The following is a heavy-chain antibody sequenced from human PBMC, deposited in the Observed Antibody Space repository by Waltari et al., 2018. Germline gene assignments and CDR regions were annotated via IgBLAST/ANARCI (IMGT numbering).Heavy chain of an antibody. V-gene: IGHV1-69*05. CDR2: IIPIFGTA. CDR3: ASEGSSPARFDP. J-gene: IGHJ5*02. Sequence: QVQLVQSGAEVKQPAYSVKLSCKAPGDPFSSYALSWVRQAPGQGLEWMGGIIPIFGTANYAQKFQGRVTITTDESTSTAYMELSSLRSEDTAVYYCASEGSSPARFDPWGQGTLVTVSS. D-gene: IGHD6-6*01. CDR1: GDPFSSYA.